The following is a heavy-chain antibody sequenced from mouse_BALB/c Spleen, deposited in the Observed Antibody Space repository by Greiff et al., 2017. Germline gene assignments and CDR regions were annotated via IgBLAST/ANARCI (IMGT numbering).Heavy chain of an antibody. J-gene: IGHJ3*01. CDR3: AITTASAY. Sequence: QVQLKQPGAELVKPGASVKLSCKASGYTFTSYWMHWVKQRPGQGLEWIGEINPSNGRTNYNEKFKSKATLTVDKSSSTAYMQLSSLTSEDSAVYYCAITTASAYWGQGTLVTVSA. CDR1: GYTFTSYW. V-gene: IGHV1S81*02. CDR2: INPSNGRT. D-gene: IGHD1-2*01.